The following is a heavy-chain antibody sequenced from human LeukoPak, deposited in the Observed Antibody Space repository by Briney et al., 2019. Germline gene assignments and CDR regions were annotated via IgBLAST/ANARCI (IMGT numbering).Heavy chain of an antibody. CDR1: GFTVGSNY. Sequence: GGSLRLSCAASGFTVGSNYMSWVRQAPGKGLEWVSVLYSDGSTYYADSVKGRFTIFRDNSKNTLYLQMNSLRAEDTAVYYCAREYIAAAGTSAPSYYYHGMDVWGQGTTVTVSS. D-gene: IGHD6-13*01. CDR2: LYSDGST. CDR3: AREYIAAAGTSAPSYYYHGMDV. V-gene: IGHV3-53*01. J-gene: IGHJ6*02.